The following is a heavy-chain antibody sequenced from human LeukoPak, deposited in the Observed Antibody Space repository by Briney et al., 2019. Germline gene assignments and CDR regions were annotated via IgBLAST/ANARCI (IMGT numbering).Heavy chain of an antibody. CDR1: GFTSSSYS. V-gene: IGHV3-48*01. CDR3: ARDRGRYYDSSGYRSLYYFDY. Sequence: GGSLRLSCAASGFTSSSYSMNWVRQAPGKGLEWVSYISSSSSTIYYADSVKGRFTISRDNAKNSLYLQMNSLRAEDTAVYYCARDRGRYYDSSGYRSLYYFDYWGQGTLVTVSS. CDR2: ISSSSSTI. D-gene: IGHD3-22*01. J-gene: IGHJ4*02.